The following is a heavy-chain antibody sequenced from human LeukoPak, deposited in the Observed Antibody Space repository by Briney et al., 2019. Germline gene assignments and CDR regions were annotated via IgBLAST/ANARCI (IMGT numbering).Heavy chain of an antibody. V-gene: IGHV3-23*01. CDR1: GFSFSSYW. J-gene: IGHJ3*02. Sequence: GGSLRLSCAASGFSFSSYWMSWVRQAPGKGLEWLSGISGSGDSTYYADSVKGRFTISRDNSKNTLYLQMNSLRAEDSAVYYCARDRVPATMIEAFDIWGQGTMVTVSS. D-gene: IGHD3-22*01. CDR3: ARDRVPATMIEAFDI. CDR2: ISGSGDST.